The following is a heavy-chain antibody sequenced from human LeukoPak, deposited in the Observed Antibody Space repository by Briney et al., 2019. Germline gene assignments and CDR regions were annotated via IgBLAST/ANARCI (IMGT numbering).Heavy chain of an antibody. V-gene: IGHV3-30*04. CDR1: GFTFSSYA. CDR3: ARDILEYYDSSGFGV. CDR2: ISYDGSNK. J-gene: IGHJ4*02. D-gene: IGHD3-22*01. Sequence: GGSLRLSCSASGFTFSSYAMHWVRQAPGKGLEWVAVISYDGSNKYYADSVKGRFTISRDNSKNTLYLQMNSLRAEDTAAYYCARDILEYYDSSGFGVWGQGTLVTVSS.